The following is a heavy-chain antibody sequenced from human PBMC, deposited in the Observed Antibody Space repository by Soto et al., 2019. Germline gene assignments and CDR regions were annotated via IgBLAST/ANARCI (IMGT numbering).Heavy chain of an antibody. CDR2: ISSSSSYI. J-gene: IGHJ6*03. CDR1: GFTFSSYS. Sequence: EVQLVESGGGLVKPGGSLRLSCAASGFTFSSYSMNWVRQAPGKGLEWVSSISSSSSYIYYADSVKGRFTISRDNAKNSLYLQMNRLRAEDTAVYYCARDGFVRIAAREASYYYYYYMDVWGKGTTVTVSS. CDR3: ARDGFVRIAAREASYYYYYYMDV. D-gene: IGHD6-6*01. V-gene: IGHV3-21*01.